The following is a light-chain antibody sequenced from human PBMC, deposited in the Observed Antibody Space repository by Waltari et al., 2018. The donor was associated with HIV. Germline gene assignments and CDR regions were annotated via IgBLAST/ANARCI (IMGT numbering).Light chain of an antibody. CDR2: DVD. Sequence: SAVTQPASVSGLPGQSITVPCSGDDNDVGLYNFVSWYQQYPGEPPKLILYDVDSRASGISDRFYGSKSGNTASLTISGLRAEDEAHYYCASFMGDNTIVFGGGTKVTVL. CDR1: DNDVGLYNF. CDR3: ASFMGDNTIV. V-gene: IGLV2-14*03. J-gene: IGLJ2*01.